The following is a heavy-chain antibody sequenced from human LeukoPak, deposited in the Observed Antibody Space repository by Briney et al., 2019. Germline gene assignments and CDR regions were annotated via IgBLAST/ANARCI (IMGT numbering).Heavy chain of an antibody. Sequence: PSETLSLTCTVSGGSISSSSYYWGWIRQPPGKGLEWIGSIYYSGSTYYNPSLKSRVTISVDTSKNQFSLKLSSVTAADTAVYYCAKGPTVPVADYYFDYWGQGTLVTVSS. V-gene: IGHV4-39*07. J-gene: IGHJ4*02. D-gene: IGHD6-19*01. CDR1: GGSISSSSYY. CDR2: IYYSGST. CDR3: AKGPTVPVADYYFDY.